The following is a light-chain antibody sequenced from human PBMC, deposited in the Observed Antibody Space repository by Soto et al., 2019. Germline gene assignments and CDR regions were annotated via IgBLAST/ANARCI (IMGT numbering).Light chain of an antibody. CDR1: QGISNY. Sequence: DIQMTQSPSSLSASVGDRVTITCRASQGISNYLAWYQQQPGKPPKLLMYAASTLQSGVPSRFSGSGSGTDFTLTISSLQPEVVATYYCQRYNSVPPVTFGPGTKVNL. CDR3: QRYNSVPPVT. J-gene: IGKJ3*01. CDR2: AAS. V-gene: IGKV1-27*01.